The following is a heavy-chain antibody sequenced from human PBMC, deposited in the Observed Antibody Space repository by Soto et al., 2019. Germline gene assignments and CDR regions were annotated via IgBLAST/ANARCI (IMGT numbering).Heavy chain of an antibody. CDR2: IYSDVSTA. Sequence: GGSLRLSCAASGFTYNTYWMNWVRRVPGKGLMWVSRIYSDVSTARYADSVKGRFTISRDNAKNTVYLQMNSLRAEDTAVYYCARSGGDYNYYYDMDVWGQGTTVTVSS. CDR1: GFTYNTYW. D-gene: IGHD2-21*02. J-gene: IGHJ6*02. CDR3: ARSGGDYNYYYDMDV. V-gene: IGHV3-74*01.